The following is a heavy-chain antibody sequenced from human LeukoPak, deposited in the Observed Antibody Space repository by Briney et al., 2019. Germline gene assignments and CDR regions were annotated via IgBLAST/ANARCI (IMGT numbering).Heavy chain of an antibody. CDR1: GFTFSTYA. J-gene: IGHJ4*02. CDR2: ISGSGSIT. CDR3: AKDSGLWFGESLNYFDY. Sequence: GGSLRLSCEASGFTFSTYAMSWVRQAPGKGLEWVSGISGSGSITYYADSVKGRFTISRDNAKNSLYLRMNSLRAEDTALYYCAKDSGLWFGESLNYFDYWGQGTLVTVSS. V-gene: IGHV3-23*01. D-gene: IGHD3-10*01.